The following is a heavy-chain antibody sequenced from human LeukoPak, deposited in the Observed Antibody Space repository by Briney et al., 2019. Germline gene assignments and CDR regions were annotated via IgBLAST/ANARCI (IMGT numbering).Heavy chain of an antibody. CDR1: GFTFSDHC. V-gene: IGHV3-72*01. CDR3: AKWPRKAY. J-gene: IGHJ4*02. Sequence: GGSLRLSCAASGFTFSDHCMAWVRQAPGKGLEGVGRIRNKANSYTTEYAASVKGRFTISREDSKNSLYLQMNSLKTEDTSVYYCAKWPRKAYWGQGTLVTVSS. CDR2: IRNKANSYTT. D-gene: IGHD2-8*01.